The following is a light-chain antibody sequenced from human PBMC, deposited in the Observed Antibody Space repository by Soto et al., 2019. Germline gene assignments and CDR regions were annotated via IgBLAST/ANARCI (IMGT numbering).Light chain of an antibody. CDR3: SSYTSSSTSWV. CDR1: SSDVGGYNY. CDR2: DVS. V-gene: IGLV2-14*01. J-gene: IGLJ3*02. Sequence: QSALTQPASVSGSPGQSITISCTGTSSDVGGYNYVSWYQQHPGKAPKLMIYDVSNRPSGVSNRFSGSKSGNTASLTISGLQAEDEAHYYCSSYTSSSTSWVFGGGTKVTVL.